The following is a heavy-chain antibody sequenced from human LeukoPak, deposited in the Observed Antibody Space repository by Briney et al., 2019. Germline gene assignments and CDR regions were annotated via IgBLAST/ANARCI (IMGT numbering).Heavy chain of an antibody. J-gene: IGHJ4*02. CDR2: ISYDGSNK. D-gene: IGHD3-22*01. CDR3: ARGRYYDSSSYYSPFDY. V-gene: IGHV3-30-3*01. CDR1: GFTFSSYA. Sequence: GGSLRLSCAASGFTFSSYAMSWVRQAPGKGLEWVAVISYDGSNKYYADSVKGRFTISRDNSKNTLYLQMNSLRADDTAVYYCARGRYYDSSSYYSPFDYWGQGTLVTVSS.